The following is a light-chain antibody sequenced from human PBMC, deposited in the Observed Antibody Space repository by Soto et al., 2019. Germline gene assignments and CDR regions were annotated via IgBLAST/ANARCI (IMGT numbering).Light chain of an antibody. CDR2: GNS. Sequence: QAVVTQPPSVSGAPGQRVTISCTGSSSNIGAGYHVHWYQQLPGTAPKLLIYGNSNRPSGVPDRFSGSKSGTSASLAITGLQAEDEADYYCQSYDSSLSGSVVFGGGTKVTVL. J-gene: IGLJ3*02. CDR1: SSNIGAGYH. CDR3: QSYDSSLSGSVV. V-gene: IGLV1-40*01.